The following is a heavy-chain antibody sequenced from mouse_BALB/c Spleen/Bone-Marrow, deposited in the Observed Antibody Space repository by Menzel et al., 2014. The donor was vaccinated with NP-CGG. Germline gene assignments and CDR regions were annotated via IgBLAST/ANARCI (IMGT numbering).Heavy chain of an antibody. CDR1: GFTFSSYY. CDR2: INTNGDNT. J-gene: IGHJ2*01. Sequence: EVNVVESGGGLVKLGGSLKLSCAASGFTFSSYYMSWVRQTPEKRLELVAAINTNGDNTYYPDTVKGRFTISRDNAKNTLYLQMSSLKSEDTAFYYCAGSYYGTTFDYWGQGSTLTVSS. D-gene: IGHD1-1*01. CDR3: AGSYYGTTFDY. V-gene: IGHV5-6-2*01.